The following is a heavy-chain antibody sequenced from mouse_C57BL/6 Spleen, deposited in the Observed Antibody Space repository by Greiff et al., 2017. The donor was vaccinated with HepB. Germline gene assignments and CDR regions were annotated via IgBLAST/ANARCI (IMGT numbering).Heavy chain of an antibody. V-gene: IGHV5-4*01. J-gene: IGHJ2*01. CDR2: ISDGGSYT. CDR3: ARDRIYYGSSEPYYFDY. Sequence: EVKLEESGGGLVKPGGSLKLSCAASGFTFSSYAMSWVRQTPEKRLEWVATISDGGSYTYYPDNVKGRFTISRDNAKNNLYLQMSHLKSEDTAMYYCARDRIYYGSSEPYYFDYWGQGTTLTVSS. CDR1: GFTFSSYA. D-gene: IGHD1-1*01.